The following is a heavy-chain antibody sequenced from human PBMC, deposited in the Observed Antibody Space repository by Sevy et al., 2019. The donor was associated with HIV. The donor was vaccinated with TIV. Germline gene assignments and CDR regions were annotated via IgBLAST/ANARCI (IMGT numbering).Heavy chain of an antibody. Sequence: GGSLRLSCSALGLNFQTFGMHWIRQAPGKGPEWLALISSDGINHNYAASVKGRFTIYRDNSKSLLFLQMNSLTPNDTAVYFCTNESLRGTYIRGDFDHWGHGTLVTVSS. D-gene: IGHD3-10*02. CDR1: GLNFQTFG. CDR3: TNESLRGTYIRGDFDH. J-gene: IGHJ4*01. CDR2: ISSDGINH. V-gene: IGHV3-30*18.